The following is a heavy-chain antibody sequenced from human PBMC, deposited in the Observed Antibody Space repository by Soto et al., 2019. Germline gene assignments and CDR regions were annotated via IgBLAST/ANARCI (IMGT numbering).Heavy chain of an antibody. Sequence: SETLSLTCAVSGYSISSGYYWGWIRQPPGKGLEWIGSIYHSGSTYYNPSLKSRVTISVDTSKNQFSLKLSSVTAADTAVYYCARGSGRVGYFDYWGQGTLVTVSP. CDR2: IYHSGST. V-gene: IGHV4-38-2*01. J-gene: IGHJ4*02. CDR3: ARGSGRVGYFDY. CDR1: GYSISSGYY. D-gene: IGHD6-25*01.